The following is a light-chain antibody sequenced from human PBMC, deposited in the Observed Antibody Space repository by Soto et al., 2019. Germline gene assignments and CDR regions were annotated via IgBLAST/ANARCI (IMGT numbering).Light chain of an antibody. CDR3: SSYTSSSTPMV. CDR1: TSEVDGYNY. CDR2: DVT. Sequence: QSALTQPASVSGSPGQSITISCSGITSEVDGYNYVSWYQQHPGKAPKLMIYDVTNRPSGVSNRFSGSKSGNTASLTISGLQAEDEADYYCSSYTSSSTPMVFGGGTKLTVL. J-gene: IGLJ2*01. V-gene: IGLV2-14*03.